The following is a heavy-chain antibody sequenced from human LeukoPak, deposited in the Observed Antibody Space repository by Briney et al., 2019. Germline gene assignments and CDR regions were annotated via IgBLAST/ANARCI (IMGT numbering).Heavy chain of an antibody. J-gene: IGHJ5*02. D-gene: IGHD6-19*01. CDR1: GGTFSSYA. V-gene: IGHV1-69*01. CDR3: ARIGGWYVSGQYWFDP. CDR2: IIPIFGTA. Sequence: ASVKVSCKASGGTFSSYAISWVRQAPGQGLKWMGGIIPIFGTANYAQKFQGRVTITADASTSTAYMELSSLRSEDTAVYYCARIGGWYVSGQYWFDPWGQGTLVTVSS.